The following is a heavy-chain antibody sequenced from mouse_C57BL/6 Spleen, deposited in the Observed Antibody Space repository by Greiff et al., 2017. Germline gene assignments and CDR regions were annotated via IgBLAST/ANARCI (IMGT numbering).Heavy chain of an antibody. CDR3: ARGDAYYAMDY. J-gene: IGHJ4*01. CDR2: IDPSDSET. V-gene: IGHV1-52*01. Sequence: VQLQQPGAELVRPGSSVKLSCKASGYTFTSYWMHWVKQRPIQGLEWIGNIDPSDSETHYNQKFKDKATLTVDKSSSTAYMQLSSLTSDDSAVYYCARGDAYYAMDYWGQGTSVTVSS. CDR1: GYTFTSYW.